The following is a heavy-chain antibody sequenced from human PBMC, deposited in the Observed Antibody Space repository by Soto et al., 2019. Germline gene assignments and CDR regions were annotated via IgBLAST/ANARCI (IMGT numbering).Heavy chain of an antibody. CDR1: GFTFSSYG. V-gene: IGHV3-30*18. CDR3: AKNYGSGSYYDPRYYYYYMDV. D-gene: IGHD3-10*01. CDR2: ISYDGSNK. Sequence: GGSLRLSCAASGFTFSSYGMHWVRQAPGKGLEWVAVISYDGSNKYYADSVKGRFTISRDNSKNTLYLQMNSLRAEDTAVYYCAKNYGSGSYYDPRYYYYYMDVWGKGTTVTVSS. J-gene: IGHJ6*03.